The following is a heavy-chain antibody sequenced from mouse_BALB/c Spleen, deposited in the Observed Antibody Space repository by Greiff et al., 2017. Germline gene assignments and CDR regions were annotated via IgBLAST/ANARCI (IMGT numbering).Heavy chain of an antibody. J-gene: IGHJ3*01. V-gene: IGHV2-2*02. Sequence: VQLQQSGPGLVQPSQSLSITCTVSGFSLTSYCVHWVRQSPGKGLEWLGVIWSGGSTAYYAAFISRLSISKDNSKSQVFYKMNSLQANDTAIYYCGRQYWAYWGQGTPVTVSA. CDR2: IWSGGST. CDR3: GRQYWAY. D-gene: IGHD4-1*01. CDR1: GFSLTSYC.